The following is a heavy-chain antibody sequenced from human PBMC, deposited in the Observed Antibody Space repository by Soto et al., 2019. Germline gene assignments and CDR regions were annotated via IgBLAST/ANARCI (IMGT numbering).Heavy chain of an antibody. J-gene: IGHJ4*02. CDR2: ISAYNGNT. V-gene: IGHV1-18*01. CDR3: ARGLGPLNDFWSGYSPDPGPPPDY. D-gene: IGHD3-3*01. CDR1: GYTFTSYG. Sequence: GASVKVSCKASGYTFTSYGISWVRQAPGQGLEWMGWISAYNGNTNYAQKLQGRVTMTTDTSTSTAYMELRSLRSDDTAVYYCARGLGPLNDFWSGYSPDPGPPPDYWGQGTLVTVSS.